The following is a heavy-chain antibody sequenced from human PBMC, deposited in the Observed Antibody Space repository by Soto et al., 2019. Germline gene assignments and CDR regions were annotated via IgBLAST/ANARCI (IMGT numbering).Heavy chain of an antibody. D-gene: IGHD1-26*01. J-gene: IGHJ4*02. CDR2: IVVGSGNT. CDR1: TFTFTSSA. V-gene: IGHV1-58*01. Sequence: QMQLVQSGPEVKKPGTSVQVSCKASTFTFTSSAVQWVRQAGAQRLEWIGLIVVGSGNTKYAQNFQERVTITRDMSSGTAYLELSSLRSEDTAVYYCATHREGATYYFDYWGQGTLLTVSS. CDR3: ATHREGATYYFDY.